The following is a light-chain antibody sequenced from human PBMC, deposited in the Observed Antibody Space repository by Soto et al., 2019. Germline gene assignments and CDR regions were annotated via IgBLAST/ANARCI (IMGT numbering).Light chain of an antibody. Sequence: SYELTQPPSVSVAPGQTATITCGGNNIGNKNVHWFQQRPGQAPLLVVYDDRDRPSGIPERFSGSNSGNTATLTISRVEAGDEDDYYCQVWDSRSDHVVFGGGTQLTVL. V-gene: IGLV3-21*02. CDR2: DDR. J-gene: IGLJ3*02. CDR1: NIGNKN. CDR3: QVWDSRSDHVV.